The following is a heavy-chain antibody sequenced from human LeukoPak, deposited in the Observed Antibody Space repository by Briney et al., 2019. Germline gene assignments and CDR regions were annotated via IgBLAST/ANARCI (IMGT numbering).Heavy chain of an antibody. V-gene: IGHV4-59*01. J-gene: IGHJ6*03. Sequence: PSETLSLTCTVSGGYISSFYWSWIRQPPGKVLEWLGYISYSGSTSYIPSLKSRVTISVDTSKNQFSLKVSSVTAADTAVYYCARTPKTVKNYYYMDVWCKGTTVTISS. CDR2: ISYSGST. CDR1: GGYISSFY. CDR3: ARTPKTVKNYYYMDV. D-gene: IGHD4-17*01.